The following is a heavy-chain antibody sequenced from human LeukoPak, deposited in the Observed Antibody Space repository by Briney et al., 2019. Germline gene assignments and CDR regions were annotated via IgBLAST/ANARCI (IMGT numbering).Heavy chain of an antibody. CDR2: ISHSGST. CDR3: TRESGAFSPFGF. Sequence: SGTLSLTCAVSGASIAISNWWTWVRQPPEKGLEWIGEISHSGSTAYNPSLESRVSMSIDKSKNHLSLELSSVTAADTAMYYCTRESGAFSPFGFWGQGTLVTVSS. D-gene: IGHD1-26*01. V-gene: IGHV4-4*02. J-gene: IGHJ4*02. CDR1: GASIAISNW.